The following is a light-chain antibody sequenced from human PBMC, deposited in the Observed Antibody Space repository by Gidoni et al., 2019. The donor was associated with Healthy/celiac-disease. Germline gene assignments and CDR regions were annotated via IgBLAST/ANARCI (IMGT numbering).Light chain of an antibody. CDR2: AAS. CDR1: QGIRTD. V-gene: IGKV1-17*01. J-gene: IGKJ4*01. Sequence: QMTQSPSSLSASVGDRVTITCRASQGIRTDLGWYQQKPGKAPKLLIYAASSRHSGVPARFSGSGSGTDFTLTISSLEPEDFAVYYCQQRSNWPLTFGGGTKVEIK. CDR3: QQRSNWPLT.